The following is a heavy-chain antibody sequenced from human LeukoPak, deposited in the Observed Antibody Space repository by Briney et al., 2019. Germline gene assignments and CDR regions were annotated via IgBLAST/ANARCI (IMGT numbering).Heavy chain of an antibody. J-gene: IGHJ4*02. CDR2: IRYDGSNK. CDR3: AKDRDDYGDLFDY. D-gene: IGHD4-17*01. V-gene: IGHV3-30*02. Sequence: PGGSLRLSCAASGFTFSSYGMHWVRQAPGKGLEWVAFIRYDGSNKYYADSVKGRFTISRDNSKNTLYLQMNSLRAEDTAVYYCAKDRDDYGDLFDYWGQGTLVTVSS. CDR1: GFTFSSYG.